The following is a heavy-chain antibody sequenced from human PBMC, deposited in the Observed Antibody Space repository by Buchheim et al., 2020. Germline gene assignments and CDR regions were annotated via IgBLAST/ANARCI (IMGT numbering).Heavy chain of an antibody. V-gene: IGHV4-39*07. CDR1: GGSISSSSYY. CDR3: ARLRGGVWLKYPYYFDY. Sequence: QLQLQESGPGLVKPSETLSLTCTVSGGSISSSSYYWGWIRQPPGKGLEWIGSIYYSGSTYYNPSLKSRVTISVDTSKNPFCLKLSSVTAADTAVYYCARLRGGVWLKYPYYFDYWGQGTL. J-gene: IGHJ4*02. D-gene: IGHD3-10*01. CDR2: IYYSGST.